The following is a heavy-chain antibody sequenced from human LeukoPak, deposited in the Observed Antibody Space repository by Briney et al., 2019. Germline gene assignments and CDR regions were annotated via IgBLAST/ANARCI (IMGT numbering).Heavy chain of an antibody. V-gene: IGHV1-3*01. J-gene: IGHJ4*02. Sequence: ASVTVSFTASGYTFTSYAMHWVRQAPGQRLEWMGWINAGNGNTKYSQKFQGRVTITRDTSASTAYMELSSLRSEDTAVYYCARVRWGGPTQYYFDYWGQGTLVTVSS. CDR3: ARVRWGGPTQYYFDY. CDR2: INAGNGNT. D-gene: IGHD1-26*01. CDR1: GYTFTSYA.